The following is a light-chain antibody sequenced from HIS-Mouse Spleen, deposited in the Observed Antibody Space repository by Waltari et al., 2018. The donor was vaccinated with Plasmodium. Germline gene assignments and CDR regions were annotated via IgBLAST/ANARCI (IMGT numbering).Light chain of an antibody. CDR2: DAS. CDR1: QSVSSY. V-gene: IGKV3-11*01. Sequence: EAVLSQSPATLSLSPVERATLSCRASQSVSSYLAWYQQKPGQAPRLLIYDASNRATGIPARFSGSGSGTDFTLTISSLEPEDFAVYYCQQRSNWLTFGGGTKVEIK. J-gene: IGKJ4*01. CDR3: QQRSNWLT.